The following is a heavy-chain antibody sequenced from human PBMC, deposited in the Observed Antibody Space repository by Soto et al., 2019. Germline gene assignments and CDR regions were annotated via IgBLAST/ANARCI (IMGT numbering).Heavy chain of an antibody. CDR3: ARETRPLYASPPWAFLF. J-gene: IGHJ4*02. CDR2: INPNSGGT. V-gene: IGHV1-2*02. CDR1: EYTFTGRY. D-gene: IGHD2-2*01. Sequence: ASVKVSCKASEYTFTGRYMHWVRQAPGQGLEWMGWINPNSGGTNYAQKFQGRVTMTRDTSISTAFMELSSLRSDDTAVYYCARETRPLYASPPWAFLFCGQGTLVTVSS.